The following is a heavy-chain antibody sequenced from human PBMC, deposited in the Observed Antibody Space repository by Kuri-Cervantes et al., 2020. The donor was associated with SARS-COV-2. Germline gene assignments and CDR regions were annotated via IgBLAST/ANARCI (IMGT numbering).Heavy chain of an antibody. J-gene: IGHJ6*02. CDR3: ARSAAAFYGMDV. D-gene: IGHD2-2*01. CDR1: DGSISNYY. CDR2: IYHSGST. Sequence: SETLSLTCTVSDGSISNYYWSWIRQPPGKGLEWIGYIYHSGSTNYNPSLNSRVTISIDTSKNQFALRLSTGTAADTAVYYCARSAAAFYGMDVWGQGTTVTVSS. V-gene: IGHV4-59*01.